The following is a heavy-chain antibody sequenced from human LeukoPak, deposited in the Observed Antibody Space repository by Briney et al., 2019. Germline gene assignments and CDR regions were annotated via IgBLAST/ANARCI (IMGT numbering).Heavy chain of an antibody. CDR3: AKVWAESTGYYFGY. V-gene: IGHV3-23*01. CDR1: GFTFSSYA. Sequence: GGSLRLSCAASGFTFSSYAMGWVRQAPGKGLEWVSAISGSGGVTYYADSVQGRFTISRDNSKDTLYLQMNSLRAEDTAVFYCAKVWAESTGYYFGYWGQGTLVTVSS. D-gene: IGHD3-22*01. CDR2: ISGSGGVT. J-gene: IGHJ4*02.